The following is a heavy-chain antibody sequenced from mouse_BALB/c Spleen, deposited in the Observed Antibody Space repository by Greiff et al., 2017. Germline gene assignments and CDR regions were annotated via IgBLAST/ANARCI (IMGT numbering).Heavy chain of an antibody. J-gene: IGHJ4*01. CDR2: ISDGGSYT. Sequence: EVKVEESGGGLVKPGGSLKLSCAASGFTFSDYYMYWVRQTPEKRLEWVATISDGGSYTYYPDSVKGRFTISRDNAKNNLYLQMSSLKSEDTAMYYCARGKWAMDYWGQGTSVTVSS. CDR3: ARGKWAMDY. V-gene: IGHV5-4*02. D-gene: IGHD1-3*01. CDR1: GFTFSDYY.